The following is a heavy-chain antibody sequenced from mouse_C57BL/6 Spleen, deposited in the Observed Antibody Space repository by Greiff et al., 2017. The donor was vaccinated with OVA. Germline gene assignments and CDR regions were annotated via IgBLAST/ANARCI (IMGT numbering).Heavy chain of an antibody. CDR2: INPSSGYT. CDR1: GYTFTSYW. D-gene: IGHD1-1*01. Sequence: QVQLQQSGAELAKPGASVKLSCKASGYTFTSYWMHWVKQRPGQGLEWIGYINPSSGYTKYNQKFKDKATLTADKSSSTAYMQLSSLTYEDSAVYYCARSAVVARRDLDYWGQGTTLTVSS. J-gene: IGHJ2*01. CDR3: ARSAVVARRDLDY. V-gene: IGHV1-7*01.